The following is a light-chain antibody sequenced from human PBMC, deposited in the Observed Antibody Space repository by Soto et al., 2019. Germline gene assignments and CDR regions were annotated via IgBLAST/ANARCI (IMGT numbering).Light chain of an antibody. J-gene: IGKJ4*01. CDR3: QMCDSAHALT. Sequence: DIQMTQSPSSLSASVGDRVTITCRASQDIRKYVAWYQQKSGKVPQVLIYGASTLQSGVPSRFSGSGSETEFSLIISNLQPEDAATYYCQMCDSAHALTFGGGTKVEIK. CDR1: QDIRKY. V-gene: IGKV1-27*01. CDR2: GAS.